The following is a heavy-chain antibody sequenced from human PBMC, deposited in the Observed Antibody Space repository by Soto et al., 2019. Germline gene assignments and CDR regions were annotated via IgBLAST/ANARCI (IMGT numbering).Heavy chain of an antibody. D-gene: IGHD3-10*01. V-gene: IGHV4-30-4*01. CDR3: ARVCWPYYYGSGSYYYFDY. CDR2: IYYSGST. Sequence: PSETLSLTCTVSGGSISSGDYYWSWIRQPPGKGLEWIGYIYYSGSTYYNPSLKSRVTISVDTSKNQFSLKLSSVTAADTAVYYCARVCWPYYYGSGSYYYFDYWGQGTLVTVSS. CDR1: GGSISSGDYY. J-gene: IGHJ4*02.